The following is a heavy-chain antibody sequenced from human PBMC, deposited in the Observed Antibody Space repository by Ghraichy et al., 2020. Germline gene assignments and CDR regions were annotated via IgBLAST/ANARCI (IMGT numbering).Heavy chain of an antibody. V-gene: IGHV3-74*01. J-gene: IGHJ4*02. CDR3: ARETKRWLRPGYFDY. Sequence: GGSLRLSCAASGFTFSSYWMHWVRQAPGKGLVWVSRINSDGSSTSYADSVKGRFTISRDNAKNTLYLQMNSLRAEDTAVYYCARETKRWLRPGYFDYWGQGTLVTVSS. CDR1: GFTFSSYW. D-gene: IGHD5-12*01. CDR2: INSDGSST.